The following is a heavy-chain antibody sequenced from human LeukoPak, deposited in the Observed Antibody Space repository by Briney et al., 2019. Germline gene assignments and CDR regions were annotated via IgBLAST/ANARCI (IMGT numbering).Heavy chain of an antibody. CDR1: GGSISSDY. CDR3: ARNQIGYYYGMDV. Sequence: SETLSLTCTVSGGSISSDYWSWIRQPPGKGLEWIGYIYYSGNTNYNPSLKSRVTISVDTSKNQFSLKLSSVTAADTAVYYCARNQIGYYYGMDVWGQGTTVTVSS. CDR2: IYYSGNT. V-gene: IGHV4-59*08. J-gene: IGHJ6*02.